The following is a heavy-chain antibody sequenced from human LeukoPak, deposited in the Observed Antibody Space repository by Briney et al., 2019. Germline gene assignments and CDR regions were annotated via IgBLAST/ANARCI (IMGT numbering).Heavy chain of an antibody. CDR3: AKELYIVVVPAAPLCDY. V-gene: IGHV3-23*01. D-gene: IGHD2-2*01. Sequence: GSLRLSCAASGFTFSSYAMSRVRPATRQGLEWVSAISGSGGSTYYADSVKGRFTISRDNSKNTLYLQMNSLRAEDTAVYYCAKELYIVVVPAAPLCDYWGQGTLVTVSS. CDR1: GFTFSSYA. CDR2: ISGSGGST. J-gene: IGHJ4*02.